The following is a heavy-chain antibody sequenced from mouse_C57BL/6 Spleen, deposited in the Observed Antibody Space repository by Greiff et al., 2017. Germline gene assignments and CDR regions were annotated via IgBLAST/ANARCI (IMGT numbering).Heavy chain of an antibody. CDR3: ACYYGSSWNYFDY. D-gene: IGHD1-1*01. CDR1: GYAFSSSW. V-gene: IGHV1-82*01. J-gene: IGHJ2*01. CDR2: IYPGDGDT. Sequence: QVQLQQSGPELVKPGASVKISCKASGYAFSSSWMNWVKQRPGKGLEWMGRIYPGDGDTNYNGKFKGKATLTADKSSSTAYMQLSSLTSEDSAVYFCACYYGSSWNYFDYWGQGTTLTVSS.